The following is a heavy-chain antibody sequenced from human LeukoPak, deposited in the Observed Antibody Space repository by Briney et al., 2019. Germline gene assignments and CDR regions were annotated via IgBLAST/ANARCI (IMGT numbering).Heavy chain of an antibody. CDR3: ARDYYGSGSRQGFDP. Sequence: GGSLRLSCAASGFTVSSNYMSWVRQAPGKGLEWVSVIYSGGSTYYADSVKGRFTISRDNAKNSLYLQMNSLRAEDTAVYYCARDYYGSGSRQGFDPWGQGTLVTVSS. CDR2: IYSGGST. D-gene: IGHD3-10*01. V-gene: IGHV3-66*01. J-gene: IGHJ5*02. CDR1: GFTVSSNY.